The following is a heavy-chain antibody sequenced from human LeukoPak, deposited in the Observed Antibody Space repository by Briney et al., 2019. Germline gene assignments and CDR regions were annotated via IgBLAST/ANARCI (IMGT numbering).Heavy chain of an antibody. Sequence: PGGSLRLSCEASGFTFRNYWMSWVRQAPGKGLEWVSAITGGGINTSYADSVKGRFTISRDNSRNTLYLQMNNLRAEDTAVYYCAKARSYSTSSLTFDMWGQGAMVTVSS. CDR2: ITGGGINT. CDR3: AKARSYSTSSLTFDM. D-gene: IGHD6-6*01. V-gene: IGHV3-23*01. CDR1: GFTFRNYW. J-gene: IGHJ3*02.